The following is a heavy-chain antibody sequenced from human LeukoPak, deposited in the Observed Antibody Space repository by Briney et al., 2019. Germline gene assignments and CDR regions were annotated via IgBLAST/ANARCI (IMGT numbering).Heavy chain of an antibody. CDR1: GFTFTNYA. Sequence: GGSLRLSCATSGFTFTNYAMTWVRQAPGKGLEWVSAISGSGGSTYYADSVKGRFTISRDNSKNTLYLQMNSLRAEDTAVYYCAKEVTVKTDYWGQGTLVTVSS. D-gene: IGHD4-17*01. V-gene: IGHV3-23*01. CDR2: ISGSGGST. J-gene: IGHJ4*02. CDR3: AKEVTVKTDY.